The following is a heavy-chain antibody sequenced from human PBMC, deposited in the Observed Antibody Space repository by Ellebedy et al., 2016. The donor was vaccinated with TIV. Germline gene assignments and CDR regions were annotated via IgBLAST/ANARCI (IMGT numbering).Heavy chain of an antibody. CDR1: GFTFRSYA. Sequence: GESLKISCAVSGFTFRSYAMNWVRQAPGKGLEWVSVISNSGDTTSYADSVKGRFTVSRDNSKNTLYLQMNSLRAEDTAVYYCASRWFAPWGQGTLVTVSS. J-gene: IGHJ5*02. CDR3: ASRWFAP. CDR2: ISNSGDTT. V-gene: IGHV3-23*01.